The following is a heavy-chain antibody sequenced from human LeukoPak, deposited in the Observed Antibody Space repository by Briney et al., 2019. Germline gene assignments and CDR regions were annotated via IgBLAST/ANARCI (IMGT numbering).Heavy chain of an antibody. Sequence: GGSLRLSCEATGLIFSTSAINWVRQAPGKGLEWLGYISSSGNYIQYADSEKGRFTIAKDNAKKSVYLQMNSLRADTTALYYCAMQLAHGPDWYDLFELGGKGPADGVSS. CDR3: AMQLAHGPDWYDLFEL. V-gene: IGHV3-21*05. D-gene: IGHD1-1*01. CDR2: ISSSGNYI. J-gene: IGHJ6*04. CDR1: GLIFSTSA.